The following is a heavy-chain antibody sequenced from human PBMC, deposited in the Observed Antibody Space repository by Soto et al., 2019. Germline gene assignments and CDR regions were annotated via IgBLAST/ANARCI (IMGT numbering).Heavy chain of an antibody. V-gene: IGHV4-4*07. D-gene: IGHD6-19*01. CDR2: IFSSGRT. CDR3: AKGWDVKYFDK. Sequence: HVQLRESGPGLVKPSETLSLSCSVSGASLLSSYWSWVRQPAGKGLEWIGHIFSSGRTSYNPSLKSRLTMSIGPSKDLFSLNLSSVTAADTAVYYCAKGWDVKYFDKWGQGTLVTVSS. CDR1: GASLLSSY. J-gene: IGHJ4*02.